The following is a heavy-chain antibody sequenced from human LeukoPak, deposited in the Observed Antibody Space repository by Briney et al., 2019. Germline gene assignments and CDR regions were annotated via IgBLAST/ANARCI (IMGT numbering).Heavy chain of an antibody. D-gene: IGHD5-24*01. CDR2: IYTSGST. CDR1: GGSISSYY. Sequence: KPSETLSLTCTVSGGSISSYYWSWIRQPAGKGLEWIGRIYTSGSTNYNPSLKSRVTISVDTSKNQFSLKLSSVTAADTAVYYCARGMATMETRVNWFDPWGQGTLVTVSS. V-gene: IGHV4-4*07. CDR3: ARGMATMETRVNWFDP. J-gene: IGHJ5*02.